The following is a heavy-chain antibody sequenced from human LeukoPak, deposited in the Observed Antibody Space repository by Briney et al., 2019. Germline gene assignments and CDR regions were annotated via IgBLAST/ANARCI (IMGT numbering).Heavy chain of an antibody. V-gene: IGHV1-18*01. CDR2: ISAYNGNT. D-gene: IGHD6-13*01. CDR3: ARDIRSSWYDY. J-gene: IGHJ4*02. CDR1: GYNFISSG. Sequence: ASVKVSCKASGYNFISSGISWVRQAPGQGLEWMGWISAYNGNTNYAQKLQGRVTMTTDTSTNTAYMELRSLRSDDTAVYYCARDIRSSWYDYWGQGTLVTVSS.